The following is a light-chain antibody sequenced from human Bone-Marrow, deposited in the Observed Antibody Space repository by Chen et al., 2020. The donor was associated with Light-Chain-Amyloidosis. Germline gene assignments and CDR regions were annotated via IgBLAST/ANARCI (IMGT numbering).Light chain of an antibody. CDR2: LAS. CDR1: HHIENY. J-gene: IGKJ4*02. CDR3: QQSYSLPLT. Sequence: DIRMTQSPSSLSASVGDKITISCRTSHHIENYLNLYQQKPGTAPKLLIFLASRLQSGVPSRFSGRGSGTSFTLTIDNLQPEDFATYYCQQSYSLPLTFGGGTKV. V-gene: IGKV1-39*01.